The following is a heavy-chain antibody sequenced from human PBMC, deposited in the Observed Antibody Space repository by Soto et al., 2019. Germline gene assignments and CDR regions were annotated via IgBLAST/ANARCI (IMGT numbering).Heavy chain of an antibody. CDR2: INAGNGNT. Sequence: ASVKVSCKASGYTFTSYAIDWVRQAPGQRLEWMGWINAGNGNTKYSQKFQGRVTITRDTSISTAYMELSRLRSDDTAVYYCASMGDYYYGMDVWGQGTTVTVSS. CDR3: ASMGDYYYGMDV. D-gene: IGHD1-26*01. V-gene: IGHV1-3*01. CDR1: GYTFTSYA. J-gene: IGHJ6*02.